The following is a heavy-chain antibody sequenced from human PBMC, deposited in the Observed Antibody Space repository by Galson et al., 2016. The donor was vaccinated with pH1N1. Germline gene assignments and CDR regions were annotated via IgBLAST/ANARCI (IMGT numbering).Heavy chain of an antibody. V-gene: IGHV1-69*13. Sequence: SVKVSCKASGGTFGSYGINWVQQAPGQGLEWMGGIIPIFNTVKYAQNFQGRVTITADESTTTAYMELSSLRSEDTAMYYCAREDYYDTDLSDWYFDLWGRGTLLTVSS. J-gene: IGHJ2*01. CDR3: AREDYYDTDLSDWYFDL. CDR2: IIPIFNTV. D-gene: IGHD3-22*01. CDR1: GGTFGSYG.